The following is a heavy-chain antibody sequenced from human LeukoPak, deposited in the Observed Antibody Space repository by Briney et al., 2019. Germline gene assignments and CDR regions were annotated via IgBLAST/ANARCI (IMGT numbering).Heavy chain of an antibody. J-gene: IGHJ4*02. D-gene: IGHD1-14*01. V-gene: IGHV4-34*01. CDR1: GGSFSGYY. CDR3: ARVEDETAFDY. Sequence: TTSETLSLTCAVYGGSFSGYYWSWIRQPPGKGLEWIGEINHSGSTNYNPSLKSRVTISVDTSKNQFSLKLSSVTAADTAVYYCARVEDETAFDYWGQGTLVTVSS. CDR2: INHSGST.